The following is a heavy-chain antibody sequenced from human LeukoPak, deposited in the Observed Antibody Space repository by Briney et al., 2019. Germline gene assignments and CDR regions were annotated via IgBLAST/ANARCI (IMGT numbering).Heavy chain of an antibody. CDR3: ATRTPGITMLRESWFDP. Sequence: SETLSLTCAVYGVSFSGYYWSWIRQPPGKGLEWIGEINHSGSTNYNPSLKSRVTISVDTSKNQFSLKPSSVTAADTAAYYCATRTPGITMLRESWFDPWGEGTLVTVSS. CDR2: INHSGST. V-gene: IGHV4-34*01. D-gene: IGHD3-10*02. CDR1: GVSFSGYY. J-gene: IGHJ5*02.